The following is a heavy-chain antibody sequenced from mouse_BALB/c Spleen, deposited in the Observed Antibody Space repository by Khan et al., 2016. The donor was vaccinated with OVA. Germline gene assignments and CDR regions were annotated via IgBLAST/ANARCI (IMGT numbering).Heavy chain of an antibody. Sequence: QVQLQQSGPELVKPGASVKISCKASGYTFTAYDINWVKQRPGQGLEWIGWIYPGDGSTQYNEDFKGKATLTADRSSNTAYMQLSSLTSENSAVYSCAREGLRGVAIDYWGQGTSVSVSS. CDR3: AREGLRGVAIDY. CDR1: GYTFTAYD. D-gene: IGHD2-4*01. V-gene: IGHV1S56*01. CDR2: IYPGDGST. J-gene: IGHJ4*01.